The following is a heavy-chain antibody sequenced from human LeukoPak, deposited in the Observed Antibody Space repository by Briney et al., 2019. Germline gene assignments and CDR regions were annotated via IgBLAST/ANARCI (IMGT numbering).Heavy chain of an antibody. V-gene: IGHV3-7*03. J-gene: IGHJ4*02. D-gene: IGHD6-13*01. CDR1: GFTFSSYW. CDR3: GKDMKYSSRWLDY. Sequence: PGGSLRLSCAASGFTFSSYWMSWVRQAPGKGLEWVANIKQDGSEKYYVDSVKGRFTISRDNAKNSLYLQMNSLRAEDTALYYCGKDMKYSSRWLDYWGQGTLVTVSS. CDR2: IKQDGSEK.